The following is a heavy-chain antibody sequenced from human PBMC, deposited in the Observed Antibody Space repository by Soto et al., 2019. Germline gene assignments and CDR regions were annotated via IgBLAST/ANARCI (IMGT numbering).Heavy chain of an antibody. Sequence: SETLSLTCTVSGGSISSTRYYWCWIRQPPGKGLEWIGTTYYTGSTYYNPSLKSRVTISVDMSKNQFSLKVRSVTAADTAVYYCVSGPGTTADYWGQGTLVTVSS. CDR1: GGSISSTRYY. CDR3: VSGPGTTADY. V-gene: IGHV4-39*01. D-gene: IGHD1-1*01. J-gene: IGHJ4*02. CDR2: TYYTGST.